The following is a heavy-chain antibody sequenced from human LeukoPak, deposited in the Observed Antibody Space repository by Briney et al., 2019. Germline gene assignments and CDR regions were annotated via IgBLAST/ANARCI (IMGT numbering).Heavy chain of an antibody. CDR2: IIPIFGTA. V-gene: IGHV1-69*06. J-gene: IGHJ4*02. Sequence: SVKVSCKASGYTFTSYGISWVRQAPGQGLEWMGGIIPIFGTANYAQKFQGRVTITADKSTSTAYMELSSLRSEDTAVYYCAGSYGGNLVLGYWGQGTLVTVSS. CDR1: GYTFTSYG. CDR3: AGSYGGNLVLGY. D-gene: IGHD4-23*01.